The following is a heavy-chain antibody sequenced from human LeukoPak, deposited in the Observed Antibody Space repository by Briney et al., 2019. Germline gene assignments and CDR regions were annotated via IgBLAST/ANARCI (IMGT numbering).Heavy chain of an antibody. CDR2: ISAYNGNT. V-gene: IGHV1-18*01. CDR1: GYTFTSYG. CDR3: ARSYDFWSGYYPPYAFDI. Sequence: SVKVSCKASGYTFTSYGISWVRQAPGQGLEWMGWISAYNGNTNYAQKLQGRVTMTTDTSTSTAYMELRSLRSDDTAVYYCARSYDFWSGYYPPYAFDIWGQGTMVTVSS. D-gene: IGHD3-3*01. J-gene: IGHJ3*02.